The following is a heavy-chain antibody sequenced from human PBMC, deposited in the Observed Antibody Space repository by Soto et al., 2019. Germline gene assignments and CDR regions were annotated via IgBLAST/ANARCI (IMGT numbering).Heavy chain of an antibody. D-gene: IGHD6-13*01. CDR1: GGSISSSSYY. J-gene: IGHJ4*02. CDR3: ATPNREQLVRDDYFDY. CDR2: IYYSGST. Sequence: SETLSLTCPVSGGSISSSSYYWGWIRQPPGKGLEWIGSIYYSGSTYYNPSLKSRVTISVDTSKNQFSLKLSSVTAADTAVYYCATPNREQLVRDDYFDYWGQGTLVTVSS. V-gene: IGHV4-39*01.